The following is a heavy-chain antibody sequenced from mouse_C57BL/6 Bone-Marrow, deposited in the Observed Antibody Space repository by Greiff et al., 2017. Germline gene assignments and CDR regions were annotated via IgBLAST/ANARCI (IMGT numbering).Heavy chain of an antibody. CDR3: ARTGALDY. V-gene: IGHV1-4*01. CDR2: INPSSGYT. CDR1: GYTFTSYT. J-gene: IGHJ2*01. D-gene: IGHD3-1*01. Sequence: VTVVESGAELARPGASVKMSCKASGYTFTSYTMNWVKQRPGQGLEWIGYINPSSGYTKYNQKFKDKATLTADKSSSTAYMQLSSLTSEDSAVYYCARTGALDYWGQGTTLTVSS.